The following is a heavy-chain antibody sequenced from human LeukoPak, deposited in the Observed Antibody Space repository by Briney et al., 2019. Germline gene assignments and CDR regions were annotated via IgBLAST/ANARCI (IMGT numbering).Heavy chain of an antibody. J-gene: IGHJ4*02. D-gene: IGHD3-10*01. V-gene: IGHV3-30*02. CDR3: AKDDYYGSGSLK. CDR2: IRYDGSNK. Sequence: GGSLRLSCAASGFTFSSYSMNWVRQAPGKGLEWVAFIRYDGSNKYYADSVKGRFTISRDNSKNTLYLQMNSLRAEDTAVYYCAKDDYYGSGSLKWGQGTLVTVSS. CDR1: GFTFSSYS.